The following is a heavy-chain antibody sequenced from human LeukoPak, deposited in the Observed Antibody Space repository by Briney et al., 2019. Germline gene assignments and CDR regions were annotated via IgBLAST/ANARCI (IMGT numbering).Heavy chain of an antibody. CDR1: GLTLSGYW. CDR2: INGDASST. Sequence: GGSLRLSCAASGLTLSGYWMHWVRQAPGKGLVWVSRINGDASSTSYADSVKGRFTISRDNAKSTLYLQMNSLRVEDTAVYYCARARGDTYGYFEYWGQGNLVTVSS. CDR3: ARARGDTYGYFEY. D-gene: IGHD5-18*01. J-gene: IGHJ4*02. V-gene: IGHV3-74*01.